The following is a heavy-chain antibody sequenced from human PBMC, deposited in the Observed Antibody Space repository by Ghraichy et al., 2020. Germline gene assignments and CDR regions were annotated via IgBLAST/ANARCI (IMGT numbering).Heavy chain of an antibody. Sequence: GGSLRLSCAASGFTFISYDMNWVRQAPGKGLEWVSYISSSSSYIYYADSVEGRFTISRDNDKNSLFLQMNSLRAEDTAVYYCARDPGYCSGGRCFGDAFDIWCQGTMVTVSS. CDR3: ARDPGYCSGGRCFGDAFDI. V-gene: IGHV3-21*01. D-gene: IGHD2-15*01. CDR2: ISSSSSYI. CDR1: GFTFISYD. J-gene: IGHJ3*02.